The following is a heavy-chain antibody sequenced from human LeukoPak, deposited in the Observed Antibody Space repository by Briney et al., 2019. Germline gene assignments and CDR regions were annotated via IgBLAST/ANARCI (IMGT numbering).Heavy chain of an antibody. Sequence: SETLSLTCTVSGGSIISSSYYWGWIRQPPGKGLEWIGSIYYSGSTYYNPSLKSRVTISVDTSKNQFSLKLSSVTAADTAVYYCARDLTENWFDPWGQGTLVTVPS. CDR1: GGSIISSSYY. J-gene: IGHJ5*02. D-gene: IGHD1-14*01. V-gene: IGHV4-39*07. CDR2: IYYSGST. CDR3: ARDLTENWFDP.